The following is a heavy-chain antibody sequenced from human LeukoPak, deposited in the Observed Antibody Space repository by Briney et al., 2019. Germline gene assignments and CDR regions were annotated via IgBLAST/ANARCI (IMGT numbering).Heavy chain of an antibody. D-gene: IGHD3-22*01. CDR3: VKEGRFAYYYDRREGPASYYFDD. CDR2: ISWNSGSI. V-gene: IGHV3-9*01. J-gene: IGHJ4*02. Sequence: GRSLRLSCTASGFTFDDYVMHWVRQVPGKGLEWVSGISWNSGSIDYADSVKGRFTISRDNAKNSLYLQMKSLRIEDTAFYYCVKEGRFAYYYDRREGPASYYFDDWGQGTLVTVSS. CDR1: GFTFDDYV.